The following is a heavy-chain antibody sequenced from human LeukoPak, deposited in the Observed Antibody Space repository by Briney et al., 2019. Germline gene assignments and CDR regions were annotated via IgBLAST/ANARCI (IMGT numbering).Heavy chain of an antibody. V-gene: IGHV4-59*01. CDR2: IYYSGST. J-gene: IGHJ4*02. CDR1: GGSISSYY. Sequence: SETLSLTCTVSGGSISSYYWSWIRQPPGKGLEWIGYIYYSGSTNYNPSLKSRVTISVDTSKNQFSLKLSSVTAADTAVYYCARDSGYYYGSSGSLLDYWGQGTLVTVSS. D-gene: IGHD3-22*01. CDR3: ARDSGYYYGSSGSLLDY.